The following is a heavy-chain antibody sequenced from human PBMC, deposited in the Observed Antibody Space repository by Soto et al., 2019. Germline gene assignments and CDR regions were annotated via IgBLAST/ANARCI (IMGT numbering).Heavy chain of an antibody. J-gene: IGHJ4*02. Sequence: GGSLRLSCAASGFTFSSYAMSWVRQAPGKGLEWVSAISGSGGSTYYADSVKGRFTISRDNSKNTLYLQMNSLRAEDTAVYYCAKDGPVGYYDSSGYYPFDYWGQGTLVTVSS. V-gene: IGHV3-23*01. D-gene: IGHD3-22*01. CDR3: AKDGPVGYYDSSGYYPFDY. CDR1: GFTFSSYA. CDR2: ISGSGGST.